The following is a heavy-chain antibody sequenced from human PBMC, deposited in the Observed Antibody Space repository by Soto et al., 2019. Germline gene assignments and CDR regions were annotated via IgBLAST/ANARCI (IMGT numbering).Heavy chain of an antibody. CDR1: GFTFSSYS. Sequence: PGGSLRLSCAASGFTFSSYSMNWVRQAPGKGLEWVSSISSSSSYIYYADSVKGRFTISRDNAKNSLYLQMNSLRAEDTAVYYCARVGEIAAAGGGLIQPNYYYGMDVWGQGTKVTVSS. D-gene: IGHD6-13*01. CDR2: ISSSSSYI. J-gene: IGHJ6*02. V-gene: IGHV3-21*01. CDR3: ARVGEIAAAGGGLIQPNYYYGMDV.